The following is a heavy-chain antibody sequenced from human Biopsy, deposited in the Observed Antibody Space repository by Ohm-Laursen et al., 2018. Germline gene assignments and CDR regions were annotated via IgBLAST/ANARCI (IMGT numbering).Heavy chain of an antibody. D-gene: IGHD3-22*01. CDR2: ISPYNGNG. J-gene: IGHJ3*01. CDR3: ATSHYFESTGYAFDF. CDR1: GYTFPNFG. Sequence: ASVKVSCKTSGYTFPNFGISWVRQAPRRGLEWMGWISPYNGNGDYEKNFHGRVTLTADTSTSTVYMELRSLRSGDTAVYYCATSHYFESTGYAFDFWGQGTMVSVSS. V-gene: IGHV1-18*01.